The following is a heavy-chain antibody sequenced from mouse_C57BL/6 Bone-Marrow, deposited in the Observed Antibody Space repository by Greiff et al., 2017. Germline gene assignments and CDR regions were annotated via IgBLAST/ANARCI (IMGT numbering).Heavy chain of an antibody. J-gene: IGHJ1*03. CDR3: TTFYYTEYFDV. CDR2: IDPENGDT. V-gene: IGHV14-4*01. CDR1: GFNIKDDY. D-gene: IGHD1-1*01. Sequence: DVHLVESGAELVRPGASVKLSCTASGFNIKDDYMHWVKQRPEQGLEWIGWIDPENGDTEYASKFQGKATITADTSSNTAYLQLSSLTSEDTAVYYCTTFYYTEYFDVWGTGTTVTVSS.